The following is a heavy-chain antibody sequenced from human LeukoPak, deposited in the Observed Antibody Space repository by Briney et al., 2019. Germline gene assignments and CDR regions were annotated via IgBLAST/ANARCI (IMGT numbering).Heavy chain of an antibody. CDR2: INHSGST. CDR1: GGSFSGYY. CDR3: AREANSGSYSPLDY. D-gene: IGHD1-26*01. J-gene: IGHJ4*02. Sequence: SETLSLTCAVYGGSFSGYYWSCILQPPGKGLEWIGEINHSGSTNYNPSLKSRVTISVDTSKNQFSLKLSSVTAADTAVYYCAREANSGSYSPLDYWGQGTLVTVSS. V-gene: IGHV4-34*01.